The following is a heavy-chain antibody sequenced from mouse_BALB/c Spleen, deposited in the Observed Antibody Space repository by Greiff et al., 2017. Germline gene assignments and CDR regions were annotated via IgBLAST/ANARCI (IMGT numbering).Heavy chain of an antibody. J-gene: IGHJ4*01. D-gene: IGHD2-10*02. CDR1: GFNIKDTY. V-gene: IGHV14-3*02. CDR2: IDPANGNT. CDR3: ARPYGNYAMGY. Sequence: EVMLVESGAELVKPGASVKLSCTASGFNIKDTYMHWVKQRPEQGLEWIGRIDPANGNTKYDPKFQGKATITADTSSNTAYLQLSSLTSEDTAVYYCARPYGNYAMGYWGQGTSVTVSS.